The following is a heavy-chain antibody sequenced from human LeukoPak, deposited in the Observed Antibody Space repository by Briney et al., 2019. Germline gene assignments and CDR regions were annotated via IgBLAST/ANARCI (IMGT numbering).Heavy chain of an antibody. D-gene: IGHD3-22*01. V-gene: IGHV4-39*01. J-gene: IGHJ4*02. CDR3: ARRTYYHTSGYPHYFDY. CDR2: VYYGGST. Sequence: SETLSLTCSVSGGSINSSNYCWGWIRQPPGKGLEWIANVYYGGSTYYNPSLKSRITIPLDTSKNQFSLKLSSVTAADTAVYYCARRTYYHTSGYPHYFDYWGQGTLVTVSS. CDR1: GGSINSSNYC.